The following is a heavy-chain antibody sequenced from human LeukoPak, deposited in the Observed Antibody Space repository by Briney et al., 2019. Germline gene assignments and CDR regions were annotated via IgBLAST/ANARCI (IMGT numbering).Heavy chain of an antibody. D-gene: IGHD3-9*01. V-gene: IGHV3-21*01. CDR1: GFTFSSYS. J-gene: IGHJ4*02. CDR3: ARDDILTGHPFDY. Sequence: GGSLRLSCAASGFTFSSYSMNWVRQAPGKGLEWVSSISSISSYIYFADSVKGRFTNSRDNAKNSLYLQMNSLRAEDTAVYYCARDDILTGHPFDYWGQGTLVTVSS. CDR2: ISSISSYI.